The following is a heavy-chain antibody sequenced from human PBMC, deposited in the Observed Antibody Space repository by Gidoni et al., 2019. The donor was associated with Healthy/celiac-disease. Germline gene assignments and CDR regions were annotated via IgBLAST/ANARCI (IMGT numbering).Heavy chain of an antibody. V-gene: IGHV3-21*01. Sequence: EVQLVESGGGLVKPGGSLRLSCAASGFTFSRYSMNWVRQAPGKGLEWVSSISSSSSYIYYADSVKGRFTISRDNAKNSLYLQMNSLRAEDTAVYYCARDGCSGGSCYLDYWGQGTLVTVSS. J-gene: IGHJ4*02. D-gene: IGHD2-15*01. CDR1: GFTFSRYS. CDR2: ISSSSSYI. CDR3: ARDGCSGGSCYLDY.